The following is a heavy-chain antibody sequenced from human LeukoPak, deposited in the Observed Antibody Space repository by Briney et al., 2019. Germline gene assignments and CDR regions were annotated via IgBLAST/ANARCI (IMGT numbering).Heavy chain of an antibody. V-gene: IGHV3-43*02. CDR3: AKVYSSSWPNWFDP. CDR1: GFTFDDYA. D-gene: IGHD6-13*01. J-gene: IGHJ5*02. Sequence: GGSLRLSCAASGFTFDDYAMHWVRQAPGKGLEWVSLISGDGARTYYADSVKGRFTISRDNSKNSLYLQMNSLRTEDTALYYCAKVYSSSWPNWFDPWGQEALVAVSS. CDR2: ISGDGART.